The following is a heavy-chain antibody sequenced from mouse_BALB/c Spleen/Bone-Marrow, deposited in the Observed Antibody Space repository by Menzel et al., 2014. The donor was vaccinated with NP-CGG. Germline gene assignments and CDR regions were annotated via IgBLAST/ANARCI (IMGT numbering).Heavy chain of an antibody. CDR3: ARGNGYHFDY. Sequence: EVHLVESGPSLVKPSQTLSLTCSVTGDSITSSYWNWIRKFPGNKLEYMGYISYSGNAYYNPSLKSRISLTRDTSKNQYYLQLNSVTTEDTATHFCARGNGYHFDYWGQGTTLTVSS. D-gene: IGHD1-2*01. J-gene: IGHJ2*01. CDR1: GDSITSSY. V-gene: IGHV3-8*02. CDR2: ISYSGNA.